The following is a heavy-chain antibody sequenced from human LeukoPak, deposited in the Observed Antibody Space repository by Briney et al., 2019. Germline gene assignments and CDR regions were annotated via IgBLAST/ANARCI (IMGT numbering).Heavy chain of an antibody. CDR2: IYTSGST. V-gene: IGHV4-61*09. CDR1: GGSISSGSYY. J-gene: IGHJ3*02. CDR3: ARDFGSGSYYNEGAFDI. D-gene: IGHD3-10*01. Sequence: SQTLSLTCTVSGGSISSGSYYWSWIRQPAGKGLEWIGHIYTSGSTNYNPSLKSRVTISVDTSKNQFSLKLSSVTAADTAVYYCARDFGSGSYYNEGAFDIWGQGTMVTVSS.